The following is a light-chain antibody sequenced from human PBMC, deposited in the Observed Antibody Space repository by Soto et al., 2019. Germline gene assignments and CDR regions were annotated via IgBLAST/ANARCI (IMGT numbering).Light chain of an antibody. CDR1: QSVSGSN. J-gene: IGKJ4*01. V-gene: IGKV3-20*01. CDR2: GAS. CDR3: QQYGSSPPVT. Sequence: EIGLTQSPGTLSLSPGERATLSCRASQSVSGSNLAWYQQKPGQAPRLLIYGASSRATGIPDRFSGSGSGTDFTITISRLEPEDFAVYYCQQYGSSPPVTFGGGTKVDIK.